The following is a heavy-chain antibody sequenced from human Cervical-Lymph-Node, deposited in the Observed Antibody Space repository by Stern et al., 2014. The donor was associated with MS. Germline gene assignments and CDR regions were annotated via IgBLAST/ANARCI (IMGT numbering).Heavy chain of an antibody. CDR1: GGSVSRDAYY. J-gene: IGHJ4*02. V-gene: IGHV4-61*08. CDR2: IYYSGST. Sequence: QLQLQESGPGLVKPSETLSLTCTVSGGSVSRDAYYWSWIRQPPGKGLEWIGYIYYSGSTSYNPSLKSRVTMSVDAPKNQFSLRLSSVTAADTAMYYCARQVRDWGQGTLVTVSS. CDR3: ARQVRD.